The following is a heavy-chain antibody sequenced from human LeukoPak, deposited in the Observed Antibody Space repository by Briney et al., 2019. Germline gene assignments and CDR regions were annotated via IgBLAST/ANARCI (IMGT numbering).Heavy chain of an antibody. J-gene: IGHJ5*02. V-gene: IGHV4-59*13. Sequence: SDPLSLLCSLWGGSISIYYWRWMREPPGEGLVWIGYIYYCGSTNYNPSLKSRVTIAVDTSKNLFSLKLSSVTAADTAVYYCARVETVLWFGELVHPMNWFEPWGQGTLVSVSS. D-gene: IGHD3-10*01. CDR2: IYYCGST. CDR1: GGSISIYY. CDR3: ARVETVLWFGELVHPMNWFEP.